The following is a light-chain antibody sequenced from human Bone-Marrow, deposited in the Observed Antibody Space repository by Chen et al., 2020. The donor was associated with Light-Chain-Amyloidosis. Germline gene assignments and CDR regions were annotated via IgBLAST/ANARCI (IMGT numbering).Light chain of an antibody. J-gene: IGLJ3*02. CDR2: YKSDSDK. V-gene: IGLV5-45*01. CDR3: MIWYNTAWV. Sequence: QAVLTQPASLSASPGASASLTCTLRSGINVATYNIYWYQQKPGSPPQYLLRYKSDSDKRQGSGVPSRFSGSKAASANAGILLISGLQSEDGADYYCMIWYNTAWVFGGGTKLTVL. CDR1: SGINVATYN.